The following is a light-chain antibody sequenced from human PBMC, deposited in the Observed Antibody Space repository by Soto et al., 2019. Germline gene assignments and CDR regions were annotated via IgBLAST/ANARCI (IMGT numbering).Light chain of an antibody. CDR3: HQYISCSST. Sequence: DLRMSQSPSTLSAAVGESVTITCRASQSIRNLLAWYQQKPGKAPKLLIYDASTLASGIPSRFSGSGSGTEFTLTISSLEPDDFAVYYCHQYISCSSTIGRGTKVDIK. V-gene: IGKV1-5*01. J-gene: IGKJ1*01. CDR2: DAS. CDR1: QSIRNL.